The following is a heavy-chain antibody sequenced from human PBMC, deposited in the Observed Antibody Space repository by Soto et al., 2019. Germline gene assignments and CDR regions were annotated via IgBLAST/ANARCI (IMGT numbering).Heavy chain of an antibody. CDR3: ARVGKGRVGGLVGMDV. V-gene: IGHV3-7*05. CDR1: GFTFSSYW. D-gene: IGHD6-19*01. Sequence: GGSLRLSCAASGFTFSSYWMSWVRQAPGKGLEWVANINQDGSERYYVDSVKGRFTISRDNAKNSMYLQMNSLRAEDTAFYYCARVGKGRVGGLVGMDVWGQGTTVTVSS. CDR2: INQDGSER. J-gene: IGHJ6*02.